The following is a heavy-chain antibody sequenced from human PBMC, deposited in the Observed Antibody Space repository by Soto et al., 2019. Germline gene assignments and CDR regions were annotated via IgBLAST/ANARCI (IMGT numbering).Heavy chain of an antibody. D-gene: IGHD5-12*01. J-gene: IGHJ4*02. CDR1: GFSFSTW. V-gene: IGHV3-74*01. Sequence: EVQLVESGGGVVQPGGSLRLSCAASGFSFSTWMHWVRQAPGKGLEWLSRINSDGSSISYADSVKGRFTVSRDNAKNTLYLQINSLTAEDTAVDYCTRGASGYGNFDYWGQGVLLTVSS. CDR2: INSDGSSI. CDR3: TRGASGYGNFDY.